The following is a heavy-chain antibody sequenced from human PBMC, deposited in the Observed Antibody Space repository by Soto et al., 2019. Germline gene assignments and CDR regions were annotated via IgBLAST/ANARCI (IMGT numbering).Heavy chain of an antibody. CDR1: GFSFSDYW. Sequence: GESLKISCKGSGFSFSDYWISWVRQMPGKGLEWMGRIDPDDSYTNYSPSFQGHVTISVDKSISTAYLQWSSLKASDTAMYYCAREGGSRYYHYGMDVWGQGTTVTVSS. D-gene: IGHD3-16*01. CDR3: AREGGSRYYHYGMDV. CDR2: IDPDDSYT. J-gene: IGHJ6*02. V-gene: IGHV5-10-1*01.